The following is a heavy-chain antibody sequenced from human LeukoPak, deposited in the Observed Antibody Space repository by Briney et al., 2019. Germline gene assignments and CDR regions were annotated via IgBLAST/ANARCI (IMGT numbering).Heavy chain of an antibody. CDR1: GYTFTGYG. J-gene: IGHJ4*02. Sequence: ASVKVSCKASGYTFTGYGISWVRQAPGQGLEWMGWISAYNGNTNYAQKLQGRVTMTTDTSTSTAYMELRSLRSDDTAVYYCTRDDYYDSRGLFDYWGQGTLVTVSS. D-gene: IGHD3-22*01. V-gene: IGHV1-18*01. CDR2: ISAYNGNT. CDR3: TRDDYYDSRGLFDY.